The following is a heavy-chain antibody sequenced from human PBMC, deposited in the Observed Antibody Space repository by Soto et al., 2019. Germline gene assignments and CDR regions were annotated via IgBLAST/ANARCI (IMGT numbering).Heavy chain of an antibody. J-gene: IGHJ4*02. CDR1: GFTFSDYY. D-gene: IGHD3-10*01. CDR2: ISSSSSYT. V-gene: IGHV3-11*05. Sequence: GGSLRLSCAASGFTFSDYYMSWIRQAPGKGLEWVSYISSSSSYTNYADSVKGRFTISRHNAKNSLYLQMNSLRAEDTAVFYCARVVHYYGSGSYFGPYFDYWGQGTLVTVSS. CDR3: ARVVHYYGSGSYFGPYFDY.